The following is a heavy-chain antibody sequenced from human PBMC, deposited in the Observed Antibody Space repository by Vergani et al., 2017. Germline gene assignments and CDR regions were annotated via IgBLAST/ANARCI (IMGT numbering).Heavy chain of an antibody. CDR2: FSYGESP. V-gene: IGHV4-39*01. CDR3: ARHVRKGFYGYEVVDY. Sequence: HLQESGPGLVKPSETLPLTCTVSGDSISSGVYWGWIRQPPGKGLEWIGSFSYGESPSYSPSLQSRSTISEDASKNQFSLVLTSVTAADTAIYYFARHVRKGFYGYEVVDYWGQGTLVTVSS. CDR1: GDSISSGVY. J-gene: IGHJ4*02. D-gene: IGHD5-18*01.